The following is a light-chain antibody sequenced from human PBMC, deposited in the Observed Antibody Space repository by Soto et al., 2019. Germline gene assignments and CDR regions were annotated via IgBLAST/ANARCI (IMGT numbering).Light chain of an antibody. CDR3: QQSYSTPIT. CDR1: QSISSY. J-gene: IGKJ5*01. Sequence: DIQMTQSPSSLSASVGDRVTITCRASQSISSYLNWYQQKPGKAHKLLIYAASSLQSGGPSRFSGSGSGTDFTLTISSLQPEDFATYYCQQSYSTPITFGQGTRLEIK. V-gene: IGKV1-39*01. CDR2: AAS.